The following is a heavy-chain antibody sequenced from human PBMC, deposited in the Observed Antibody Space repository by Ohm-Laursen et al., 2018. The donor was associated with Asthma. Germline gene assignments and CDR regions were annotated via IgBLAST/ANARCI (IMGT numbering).Heavy chain of an antibody. V-gene: IGHV3-30-3*01. Sequence: SLRLSCAAFGFTFSSYAMHWVRQAPGKGLEWVAVISYDGSNKYYADSVKGRFTISRDNSKNTLYLQMNSLRAEDTAVYYCARDGVTMVPFPYGMDVWGQGTTVTVSS. CDR2: ISYDGSNK. J-gene: IGHJ6*02. D-gene: IGHD3-10*01. CDR1: GFTFSSYA. CDR3: ARDGVTMVPFPYGMDV.